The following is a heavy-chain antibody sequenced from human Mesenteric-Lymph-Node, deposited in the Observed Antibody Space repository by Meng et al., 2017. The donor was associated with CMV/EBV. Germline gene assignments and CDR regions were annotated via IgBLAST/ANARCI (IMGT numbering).Heavy chain of an antibody. Sequence: SETLSLTCTVSGYSISSGYYWGWIRQPPGKGLEWIGSIYHSGSTYYTPSLKSRVTISVDTSKNQFSLKLSSVTAADTAVYYCARVRSDYDFWSGYYSVLWYFDYWGQGTLVTVSS. CDR2: IYHSGST. CDR3: ARVRSDYDFWSGYYSVLWYFDY. V-gene: IGHV4-38-2*02. CDR1: GYSISSGYY. J-gene: IGHJ4*02. D-gene: IGHD3-3*01.